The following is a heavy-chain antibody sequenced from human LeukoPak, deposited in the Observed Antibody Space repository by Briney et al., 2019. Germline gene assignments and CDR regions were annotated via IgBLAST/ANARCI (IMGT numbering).Heavy chain of an antibody. CDR3: ARGYYYGTTGHFDS. CDR2: IWNDGGKK. J-gene: IGHJ4*02. CDR1: GFAFSSYG. Sequence: GGSLRLSCAASGFAFSSYGMHWVRQAPDKGLEWVAVIWNDGGKKYYAESVKGRFTISRDNSKNTPYLQMNSLRAEDTAVFYCARGYYYGTTGHFDSWGQGTLVTVSS. V-gene: IGHV3-33*01. D-gene: IGHD3-22*01.